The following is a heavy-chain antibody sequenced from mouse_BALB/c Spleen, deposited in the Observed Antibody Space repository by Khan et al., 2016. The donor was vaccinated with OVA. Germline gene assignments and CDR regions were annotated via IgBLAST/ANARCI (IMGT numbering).Heavy chain of an antibody. V-gene: IGHV1-7*01. J-gene: IGHJ2*01. D-gene: IGHD1-1*01. CDR2: INPSTGYT. CDR3: GRRGVRWDFYH. CDR1: GYTFIHYW. Sequence: QVQLQQSGAELAKPGASVKMSCKASGYTFIHYWILWVKQRPGQGLEWIGSINPSTGYTEYNQYFTDKATLTAVKSSRPSYMQLSSLSSEDSAVYYCGRRGVRWDFYHWGQGPPSTVSP.